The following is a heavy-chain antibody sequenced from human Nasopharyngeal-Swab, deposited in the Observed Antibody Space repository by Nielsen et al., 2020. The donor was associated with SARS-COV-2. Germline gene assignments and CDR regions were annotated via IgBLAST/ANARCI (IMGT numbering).Heavy chain of an antibody. J-gene: IGHJ3*02. CDR3: AKGLADYGEDAFDI. CDR2: IFSGGTST. CDR1: GFTFSSYA. D-gene: IGHD3-16*01. Sequence: GESLKISCAASGFTFSSYAMSWVRQAPGKGLEWVSVIFSGGTSTFYADSVKGRFTISRDNSKNTLFLQMNSLRAEDTAVYYRAKGLADYGEDAFDIWGQGTMVTVSS. V-gene: IGHV3-23*03.